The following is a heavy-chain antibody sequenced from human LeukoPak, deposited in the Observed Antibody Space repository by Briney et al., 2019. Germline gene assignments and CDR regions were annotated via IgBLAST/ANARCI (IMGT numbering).Heavy chain of an antibody. J-gene: IGHJ3*02. CDR3: ARDWYGDFPFGAFDI. CDR1: GCTFTSYG. D-gene: IGHD4-17*01. V-gene: IGHV1-18*01. Sequence: ASVKVSCKASGCTFTSYGISWARQAPGQGLEWMGWISAYNGNTNYAQKLQGRVTMTTDTSTSTAYMELRSLRSEDTAVYYCARDWYGDFPFGAFDIWGQGTMVTVSS. CDR2: ISAYNGNT.